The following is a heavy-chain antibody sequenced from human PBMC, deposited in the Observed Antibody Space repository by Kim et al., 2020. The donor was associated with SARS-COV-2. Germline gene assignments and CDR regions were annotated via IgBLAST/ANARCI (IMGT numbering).Heavy chain of an antibody. V-gene: IGHV1-3*01. J-gene: IGHJ4*02. CDR2: INAGNGDT. D-gene: IGHD6-19*01. CDR1: GYTLTGFA. CDR3: ASEGVPGGIAVAGPGLDY. Sequence: ASVKVSCKASGYTLTGFAMHWVRQAPGQRPEWMGWINAGNGDTKYSQKFQGRVTITRDTSASTAYMELSSLRSEDTAVYYCASEGVPGGIAVAGPGLDYWGQGTLVTVSS.